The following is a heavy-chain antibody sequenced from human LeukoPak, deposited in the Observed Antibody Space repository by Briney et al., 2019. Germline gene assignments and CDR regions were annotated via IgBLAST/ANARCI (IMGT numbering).Heavy chain of an antibody. Sequence: PSETLSLTCTVSGDSFSSVTDYWAWVRQPPGKGLEWIASGDYSGGTYYNPSLESRVAISADMSTKQISLKLTSVTGADTAVYYCAGERGEEYSSGWYKTNFFDKWGQGTLVTVSS. CDR1: GDSFSSVTDY. D-gene: IGHD6-19*01. CDR2: GDYSGGT. J-gene: IGHJ4*02. CDR3: AGERGEEYSSGWYKTNFFDK. V-gene: IGHV4-39*07.